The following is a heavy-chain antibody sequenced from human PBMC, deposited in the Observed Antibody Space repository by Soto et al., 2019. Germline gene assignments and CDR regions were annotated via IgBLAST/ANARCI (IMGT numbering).Heavy chain of an antibody. V-gene: IGHV1-58*01. CDR2: IVVGSGNT. CDR3: AADRPLSSGYGY. CDR1: GFTFTSSA. J-gene: IGHJ4*02. Sequence: ASVKVSCKASGFTFTSSAVQWVRQARGQRLEWIGWIVVGSGNTNYAQKFQERVTITRDMSTSTAYMELSSLRSEDTAVYYCAADRPLSSGYGYWGQGTLVTVSS. D-gene: IGHD3-22*01.